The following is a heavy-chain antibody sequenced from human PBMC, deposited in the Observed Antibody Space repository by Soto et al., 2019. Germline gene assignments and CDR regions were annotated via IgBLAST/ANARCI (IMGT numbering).Heavy chain of an antibody. D-gene: IGHD3-10*01. CDR1: GYTFTSYG. CDR2: ISAHNGNT. Sequence: QVHLVQSGAEVKKPGASVKVSCKGSGYTFTSYGITWVRQAPGQGLEWMGWISAHNGNTDYAQKLQGRVTVTRDTSTSTAHMGLRRLRSDDTAVYYCARGRYGAYWGQGALVTVSS. CDR3: ARGRYGAY. V-gene: IGHV1-18*01. J-gene: IGHJ4*02.